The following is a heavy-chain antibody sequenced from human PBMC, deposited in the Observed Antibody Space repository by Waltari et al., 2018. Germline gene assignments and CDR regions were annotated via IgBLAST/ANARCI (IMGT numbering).Heavy chain of an antibody. Sequence: QVQLVESGGGVVQPGGSPRLSCAASGFIFRNYAMHWVRQAPGKGVEWVAFIRYDGTDEFYADSVKVRFTISRDNSKNTLYLQMNSLRGDDTAVYYCAKAPGPAAIHLFDYWGQGTLVTVSS. V-gene: IGHV3-30*02. J-gene: IGHJ4*02. CDR3: AKAPGPAAIHLFDY. CDR1: GFIFRNYA. D-gene: IGHD2-2*01. CDR2: IRYDGTDE.